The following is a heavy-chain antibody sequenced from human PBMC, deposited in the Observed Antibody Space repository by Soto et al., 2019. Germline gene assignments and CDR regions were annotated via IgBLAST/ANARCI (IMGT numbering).Heavy chain of an antibody. CDR1: GFTFANYG. Sequence: RRLSCGTSGFTFANYGMGWVRQAPGKGLYWVSGISSSGRRTYYADSVKGRFTISRDNSKNTLYLQMDSLRADDTAVYYCAKVAKSGAVIEYFDSWGQGSLVTVSS. V-gene: IGHV3-23*01. J-gene: IGHJ4*02. CDR3: AKVAKSGAVIEYFDS. D-gene: IGHD3-3*01. CDR2: ISSSGRRT.